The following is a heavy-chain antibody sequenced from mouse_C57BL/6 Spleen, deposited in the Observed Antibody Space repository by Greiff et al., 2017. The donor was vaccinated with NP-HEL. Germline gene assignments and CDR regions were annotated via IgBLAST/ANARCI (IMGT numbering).Heavy chain of an antibody. CDR1: GYAFSSSW. CDR3: ARYYTTVMDY. Sequence: VQLVESGPELVKPGASVKISCKASGYAFSSSWMNWVKQRPGKGLEWIGRIYPGDGDTNYNGKFKGKATLTADKSSSTAYMQLSSLTSEDSAVYFCARYYTTVMDYWGQGTSVTVSS. J-gene: IGHJ4*01. V-gene: IGHV1-82*01. CDR2: IYPGDGDT. D-gene: IGHD1-1*01.